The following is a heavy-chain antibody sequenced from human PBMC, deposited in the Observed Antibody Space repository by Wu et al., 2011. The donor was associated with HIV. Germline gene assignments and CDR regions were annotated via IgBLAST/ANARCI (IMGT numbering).Heavy chain of an antibody. CDR1: GYTFTSYD. D-gene: IGHD3-22*01. V-gene: IGHV1-8*02. CDR2: MNPNSGNT. Sequence: QVQLVQSGAEVKKPGASVKVSCKASGYTFTSYDINWVRQATGQGLEWMGWMNPNSGNTGYAQKFQGRVTMTRNTSISTAYMELSSLRSEDTAVYYCARAYYYDSSGYPLDAFDIWGQGTMVTVSS. J-gene: IGHJ3*02. CDR3: ARAYYYDSSGYPLDAFDI.